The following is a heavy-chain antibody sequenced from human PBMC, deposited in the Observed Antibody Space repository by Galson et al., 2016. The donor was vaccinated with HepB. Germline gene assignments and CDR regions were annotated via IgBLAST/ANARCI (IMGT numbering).Heavy chain of an antibody. CDR2: INHSGAT. CDR1: GGSFSDYY. V-gene: IGHV4-34*01. CDR3: ATLSSTWYSASATDV. D-gene: IGHD6-13*01. Sequence: SETLSLTCAVYGGSFSDYYWSWLRQPPGKGPEWIAEINHSGATTYNPSLKSRVSVSVDTSKNQFSLKLTSVTAADTAVYYCATLSSTWYSASATDVWGQGTTVTVSS. J-gene: IGHJ6*02.